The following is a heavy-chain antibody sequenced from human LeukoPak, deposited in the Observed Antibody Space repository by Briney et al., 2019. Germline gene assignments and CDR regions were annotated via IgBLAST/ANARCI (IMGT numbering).Heavy chain of an antibody. CDR2: INPNSGGT. D-gene: IGHD3-10*01. J-gene: IGHJ3*02. V-gene: IGHV1-2*02. Sequence: SVKVSCKASGYTFTGYYMHCVRQAPGQGREWMGWINPNSGGTNYAQKFQGRVTMTRDHSISTDYMELSRLRSDVTGVYYCARVRPLLSLIEAFDIWGQGTMVTVSS. CDR3: ARVRPLLSLIEAFDI. CDR1: GYTFTGYY.